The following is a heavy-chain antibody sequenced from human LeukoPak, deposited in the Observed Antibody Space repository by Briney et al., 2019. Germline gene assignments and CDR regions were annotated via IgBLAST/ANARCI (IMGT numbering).Heavy chain of an antibody. J-gene: IGHJ4*02. CDR3: ARDQGENYDSSGYYPY. V-gene: IGHV3-33*01. CDR2: IWYDGSNK. D-gene: IGHD3-22*01. Sequence: GRSLRLSCAASGFTFSSYGMHWVRQAPGKGLEWVAVIWYDGSNKYYADSVKGRFTISRDNSKNTLYLQMNSLRAEDTAVYYCARDQGENYDSSGYYPYWGQGTLVTVSS. CDR1: GFTFSSYG.